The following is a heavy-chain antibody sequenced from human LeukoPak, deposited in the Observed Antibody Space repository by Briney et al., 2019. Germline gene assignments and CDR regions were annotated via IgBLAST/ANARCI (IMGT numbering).Heavy chain of an antibody. CDR2: ISAYNGNT. D-gene: IGHD3-22*01. Sequence: GASVKVSCKASGYTFTSYGISWVRQAPGQGLEWMGWISAYNGNTNYAQKLQGRVTMTTDTSTSTAYMELRSLRSDDTAVYYCARATPYYYDSSGYYWFDPWGQGTPVTVSS. CDR3: ARATPYYYDSSGYYWFDP. V-gene: IGHV1-18*01. CDR1: GYTFTSYG. J-gene: IGHJ5*02.